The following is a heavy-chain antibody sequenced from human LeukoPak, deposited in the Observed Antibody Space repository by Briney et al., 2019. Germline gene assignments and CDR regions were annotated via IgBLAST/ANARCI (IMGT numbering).Heavy chain of an antibody. D-gene: IGHD1-26*01. J-gene: IGHJ4*02. CDR1: GGSISSYY. CDR2: IYYSGST. Sequence: PSETLSLTCTVSGGSISSYYWSWIRQPPGKGLEWIGYIYYSGSTNYNPSLKSRVTISVDTSKNQFSLKLSSVTAADTAVYYRARHPLGRATDYFDYWGQGTLVTVSS. CDR3: ARHPLGRATDYFDY. V-gene: IGHV4-59*08.